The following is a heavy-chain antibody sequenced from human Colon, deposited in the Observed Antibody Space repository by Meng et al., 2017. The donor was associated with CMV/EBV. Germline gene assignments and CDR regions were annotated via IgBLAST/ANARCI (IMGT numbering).Heavy chain of an antibody. CDR2: ISGSGSLI. J-gene: IGHJ6*02. CDR1: EFSFNDYE. V-gene: IGHV3-48*03. D-gene: IGHD6-13*01. CDR3: ARRNSSSWYRNYYHAMDV. Sequence: GGSLRLSCAASEFSFNDYEMNWVRQAPGRGLEWISYISGSGSLIYYADSVRGRFTISRDNAKKSLYLQMNSLRAEDTAVYYCARRNSSSWYRNYYHAMDVWGQGTTVTVSS.